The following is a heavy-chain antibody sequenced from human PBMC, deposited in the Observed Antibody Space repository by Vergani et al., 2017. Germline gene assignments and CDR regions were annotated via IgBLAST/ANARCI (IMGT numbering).Heavy chain of an antibody. D-gene: IGHD2-15*01. Sequence: QVQLVESGGGLVKPGGSLRFSCAASGFTFSDYYMSWIRQAPGKGLEWVSYISSSSSYTNYADSVKCRFTISRDNAKNSLYLQMNSLRAEDTAVYYCARCKGGGSCYXFDYWGQGTLVTVSS. V-gene: IGHV3-11*05. CDR2: ISSSSSYT. J-gene: IGHJ4*02. CDR1: GFTFSDYY. CDR3: ARCKGGGSCYXFDY.